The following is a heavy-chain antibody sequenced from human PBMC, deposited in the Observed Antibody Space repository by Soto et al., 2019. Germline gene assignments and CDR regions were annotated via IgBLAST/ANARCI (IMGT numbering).Heavy chain of an antibody. CDR1: GFTFSSYA. D-gene: IGHD2-15*01. J-gene: IGHJ4*02. CDR3: ARDIRIYCSGGRCYWPALDY. CDR2: ISYDGSNK. V-gene: IGHV3-30-3*01. Sequence: GGSLGLSCAAYGFTFSSYAMHWVRQAPGKGLEWVAVISYDGSNKYYADSVKGRFTISRDNSKNTLYLQMNSLRAEDTAVYYCARDIRIYCSGGRCYWPALDYWGQGTLVTVSS.